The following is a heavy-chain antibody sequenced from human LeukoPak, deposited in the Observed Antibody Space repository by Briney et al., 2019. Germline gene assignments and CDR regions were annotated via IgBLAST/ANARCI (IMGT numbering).Heavy chain of an antibody. V-gene: IGHV1-2*06. CDR1: GDTFSDYY. CDR3: AGSLSGRFGERNVFAV. Sequence: ASVKVSCKASGDTFSDYYLHWVRQAPGQGLEWMGRINFNNGGTNYAQNFQGRVTMTRDPSIYTAYMELPGLASDDTALYYCAGSLSGRFGERNVFAVWGQGTTVTVS. D-gene: IGHD3-10*01. J-gene: IGHJ3*01. CDR2: INFNNGGT.